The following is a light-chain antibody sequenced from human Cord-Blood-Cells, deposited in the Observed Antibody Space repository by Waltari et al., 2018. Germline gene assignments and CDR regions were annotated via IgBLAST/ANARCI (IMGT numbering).Light chain of an antibody. CDR3: QQYGSSPPYT. Sequence: DIVLTQSPGTLSLSPGERASQSVSSSYLAWYQQKPGQAPRLLIYGASSRATGIPDRFSGSGSGTDFTLTISRLEPEDFAVYYCQQYGSSPPYTFGQGTKLEIK. J-gene: IGKJ2*01. CDR2: GAS. CDR1: QSVSSSY. V-gene: IGKV3-20*01.